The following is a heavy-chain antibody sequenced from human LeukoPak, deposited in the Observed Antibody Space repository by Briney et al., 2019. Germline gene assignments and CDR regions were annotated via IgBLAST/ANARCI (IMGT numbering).Heavy chain of an antibody. D-gene: IGHD3-10*01. CDR3: TTVSIWYGGDYYYGMDV. CDR2: IKSKTDGGTT. V-gene: IGHV3-15*01. Sequence: GGSLRLSCAASGFTFSNAWMSWVRDAPGKGREWVGRIKSKTDGGTTDYAAPVKGRFPISIRDSKNTLSLQMNSLKTEDTAVYYCTTVSIWYGGDYYYGMDVWGKGTTVTVSS. CDR1: GFTFSNAW. J-gene: IGHJ6*04.